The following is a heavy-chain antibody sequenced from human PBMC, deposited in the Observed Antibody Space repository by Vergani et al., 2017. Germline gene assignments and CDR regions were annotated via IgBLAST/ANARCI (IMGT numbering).Heavy chain of an antibody. Sequence: EVQLVESGGGLVQTGGSLRISCAASGFTFSSYGMNWVRQAPGKGLEWVSYISGSSSTTHYADSVKGRFTISRDDAKNSRYLQMNSLRAEDTAVYYCARDSQGWNHDYWGQGTLVTVSS. V-gene: IGHV3-48*01. CDR2: ISGSSSTT. CDR3: ARDSQGWNHDY. CDR1: GFTFSSYG. D-gene: IGHD1-14*01. J-gene: IGHJ4*02.